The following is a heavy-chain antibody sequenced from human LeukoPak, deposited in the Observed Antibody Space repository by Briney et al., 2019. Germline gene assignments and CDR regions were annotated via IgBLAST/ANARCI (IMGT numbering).Heavy chain of an antibody. Sequence: ASVKVSCKASGYNFAGSGISWVRQAPGQGLEWMGWISAYNCDTNYAQKFHGRVTLTTDTPTSTAYMELRSLRSDDTAVYYCATHCSGVSCYGSDGPWGQGTLVTVSS. CDR2: ISAYNCDT. J-gene: IGHJ5*02. CDR1: GYNFAGSG. CDR3: ATHCSGVSCYGSDGP. D-gene: IGHD2-15*01. V-gene: IGHV1-18*01.